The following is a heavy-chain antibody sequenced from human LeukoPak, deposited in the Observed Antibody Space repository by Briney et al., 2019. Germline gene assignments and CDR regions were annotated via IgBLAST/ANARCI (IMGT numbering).Heavy chain of an antibody. V-gene: IGHV3-30-3*01. CDR1: GFTFRNYV. J-gene: IGHJ4*02. Sequence: GGSLRLSCAASGFTFRNYVIHWVRQAPGKGLEWVAVTSSDLNVKLYADSVKGRFTISRDNSRSTLYLQMNSLRPEDTAIFYCAREGYYGSGSPPSLYFDYWGQGTLVTVSS. CDR2: TSSDLNVK. CDR3: AREGYYGSGSPPSLYFDY. D-gene: IGHD3-10*01.